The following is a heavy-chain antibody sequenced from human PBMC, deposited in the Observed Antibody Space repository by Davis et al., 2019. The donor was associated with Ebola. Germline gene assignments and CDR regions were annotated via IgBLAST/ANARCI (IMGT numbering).Heavy chain of an antibody. CDR1: GGALISYH. V-gene: IGHV4-59*01. CDR3: ARDHFGDYGWFDP. CDR2: VYYRGST. D-gene: IGHD4-17*01. J-gene: IGHJ5*02. Sequence: MPSETLSLTCTVSGGALISYHWSWIRQPPGKGLEWIGYVYYRGSTNYNPSLKNRVTISVDTSKNQFSLKLSSVTAADTAVYYCARDHFGDYGWFDPWGQGTLVTVSS.